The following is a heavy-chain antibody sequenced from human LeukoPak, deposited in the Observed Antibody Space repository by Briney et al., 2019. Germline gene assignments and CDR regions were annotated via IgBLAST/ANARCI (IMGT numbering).Heavy chain of an antibody. Sequence: GGSLRLSCAAFGFSLVNFWMSWVGKAPGKGLEWVANINQDSSDKHYVDSMKGRVTISRDNARNSLYLQMNSLRDEDTALYYCARGRLCSSTSCWFDYWGQGTLVTVSS. CDR2: INQDSSDK. V-gene: IGHV3-7*04. D-gene: IGHD2-2*01. J-gene: IGHJ4*02. CDR1: GFSLVNFW. CDR3: ARGRLCSSTSCWFDY.